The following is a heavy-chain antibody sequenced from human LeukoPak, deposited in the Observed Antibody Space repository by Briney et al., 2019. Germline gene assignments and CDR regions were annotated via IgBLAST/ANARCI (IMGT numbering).Heavy chain of an antibody. D-gene: IGHD3-9*01. CDR2: ISSSSSYI. Sequence: PGGSLRLSCAASGFTFSSYSMNWVRQAPGKGLEWVSSISSSSSYIYYADSVKGRFTISRDNAKNTLYLQMNSLRADDTAVYYCARDFYYDILTGYYTRPFDYWGQGTLVTVSS. J-gene: IGHJ4*02. CDR3: ARDFYYDILTGYYTRPFDY. V-gene: IGHV3-21*01. CDR1: GFTFSSYS.